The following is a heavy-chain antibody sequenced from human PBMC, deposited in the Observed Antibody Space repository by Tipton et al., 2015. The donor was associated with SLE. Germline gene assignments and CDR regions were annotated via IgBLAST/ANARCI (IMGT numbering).Heavy chain of an antibody. V-gene: IGHV4-31*03. D-gene: IGHD6-6*01. CDR1: GGSISSYY. J-gene: IGHJ4*02. CDR3: ARDSRIAGSSALFDY. CDR2: IYYTGST. Sequence: TLSLTCTVSGGSISSYYWSWIRQHPGKGLEWIGYIYYTGSTYYNPSLQSRVTMSLDTSKNQFSLKLSSVTAADTAVYYCARDSRIAGSSALFDYWGQGTLVTVSS.